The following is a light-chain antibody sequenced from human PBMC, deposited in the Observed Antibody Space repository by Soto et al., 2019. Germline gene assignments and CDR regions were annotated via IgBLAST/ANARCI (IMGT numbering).Light chain of an antibody. Sequence: EIVLTQSPGTLSLSPGERATLSCRASQSVSSAYLAWYQQKPGQAPRLLIYDASSRATGIPDRFSGSGSGTDFTLTISRLEPEDFAVYYCQQYDGSLWTFGQGTKVEIK. J-gene: IGKJ1*01. CDR1: QSVSSAY. CDR2: DAS. CDR3: QQYDGSLWT. V-gene: IGKV3-20*01.